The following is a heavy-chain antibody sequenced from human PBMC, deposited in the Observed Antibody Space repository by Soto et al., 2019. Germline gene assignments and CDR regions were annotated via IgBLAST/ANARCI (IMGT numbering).Heavy chain of an antibody. CDR1: GFTFSNYA. Sequence: GGALRLSCAASGFTFSNYAMSWVRQAPGKGLEWVSLASATAGTTYYTDSVKGRFTISRDNSRNTVYLQMNSLRADDAAVYYCAKDRLAGGFDYWGQGTLVPVSS. CDR3: AKDRLAGGFDY. CDR2: ASATAGTT. D-gene: IGHD3-16*01. J-gene: IGHJ4*02. V-gene: IGHV3-23*01.